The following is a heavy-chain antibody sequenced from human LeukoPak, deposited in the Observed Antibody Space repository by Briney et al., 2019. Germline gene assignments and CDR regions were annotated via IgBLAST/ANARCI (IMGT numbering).Heavy chain of an antibody. Sequence: PGGSLRLSCAASGFTVSSNYMSWVRQAPGKGLEWVSVIYSGGSTYYADSVKGRFTISRDNAKNSLYLQINSLRAEDTALYYCARADKDGYGFFGFDYWGQGTLVTVSS. D-gene: IGHD5-18*01. CDR3: ARADKDGYGFFGFDY. CDR1: GFTVSSNY. J-gene: IGHJ4*02. V-gene: IGHV3-53*01. CDR2: IYSGGST.